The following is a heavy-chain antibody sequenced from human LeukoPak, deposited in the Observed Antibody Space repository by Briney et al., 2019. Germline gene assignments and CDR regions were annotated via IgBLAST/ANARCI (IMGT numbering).Heavy chain of an antibody. CDR3: ARHQASGIAAALDY. D-gene: IGHD6-13*01. V-gene: IGHV5-51*01. Sequence: GESLKISCKGSGYSFTSYWIVWVRQMPGKGLEWMGIIYPGDSETRYSPSFQGPVTISADKSISTAYLQWSSLKASDTAMYYCARHQASGIAAALDYWGQGTLVTVSS. J-gene: IGHJ4*02. CDR1: GYSFTSYW. CDR2: IYPGDSET.